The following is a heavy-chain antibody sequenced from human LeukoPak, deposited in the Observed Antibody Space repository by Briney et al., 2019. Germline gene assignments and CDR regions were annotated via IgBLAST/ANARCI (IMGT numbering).Heavy chain of an antibody. V-gene: IGHV3-23*01. CDR1: GFTFSSYA. Sequence: GGSLRLSCAASGFTFSSYAMSWVRQAPGKGLEWISAISGSGGNTYCADSVKGRFTISRDNSKSTLHLQMNSLRAEDTAIYYCAKELVGWSTVDYWGQGTLVTVSS. CDR3: AKELVGWSTVDY. D-gene: IGHD6-19*01. CDR2: ISGSGGNT. J-gene: IGHJ4*02.